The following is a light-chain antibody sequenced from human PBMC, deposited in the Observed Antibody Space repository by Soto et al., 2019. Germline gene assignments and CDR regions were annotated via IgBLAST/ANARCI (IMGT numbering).Light chain of an antibody. Sequence: IVLTHSPGTLSFSPGEIATLSFRASQSGSDSYLAWYQQKPGQPPRLLIYGVSSRAYGIPDRFSGSGSGTDFTLTISRLEPEDFAVYYCQHYGYPQWTFGQGTKVDIK. J-gene: IGKJ1*01. CDR2: GVS. CDR1: QSGSDSY. CDR3: QHYGYPQWT. V-gene: IGKV3-20*01.